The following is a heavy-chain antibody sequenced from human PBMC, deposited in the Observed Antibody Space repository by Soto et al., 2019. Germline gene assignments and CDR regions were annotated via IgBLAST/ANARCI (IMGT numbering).Heavy chain of an antibody. V-gene: IGHV3-23*01. D-gene: IGHD6-13*01. Sequence: EVQLLESGGGLVQPGGSLRLSYAASGFTFSSYAMSWVRRAPGKGLEWVSAISGSGGSTYYADSVKGRFTNSRDNSKNTLYLQMNSLRAEDRAVYYCAKHLSSSWYYFDYWGQGTLVTVSS. CDR3: AKHLSSSWYYFDY. J-gene: IGHJ4*02. CDR2: ISGSGGST. CDR1: GFTFSSYA.